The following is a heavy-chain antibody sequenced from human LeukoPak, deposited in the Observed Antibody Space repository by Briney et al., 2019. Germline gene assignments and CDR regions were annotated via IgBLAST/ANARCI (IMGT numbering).Heavy chain of an antibody. CDR3: ARHYYYYYGMDV. J-gene: IGHJ6*02. CDR1: VFIFTVYS. V-gene: IGHV3-48*01. CDR2: ISSSSSTI. Sequence: PGGSLRLSCAASVFIFTVYSMNLVRQAPGKGLEWVSYISSSSSTIYYADSVKGRFTISRDNAKNSLYLQMNSLRAEDTAVYYCARHYYYYYGMDVWGQGTTVTVSS.